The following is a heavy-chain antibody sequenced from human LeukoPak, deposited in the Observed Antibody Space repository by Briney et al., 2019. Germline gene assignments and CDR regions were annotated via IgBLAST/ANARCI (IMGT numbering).Heavy chain of an antibody. CDR2: ISSNGGST. D-gene: IGHD3-9*01. V-gene: IGHV3-64D*06. CDR3: ALLRYSFSGMDV. J-gene: IGHJ6*04. Sequence: PGGSLRLSCSASGFTFSSYAMHWVRQAPGKGPEYVSAISSNGGSTYYADSVKGRFTISRDNSKNTLYLQMSSLRAEDTAVYYCALLRYSFSGMDVWGKGTTVTVSS. CDR1: GFTFSSYA.